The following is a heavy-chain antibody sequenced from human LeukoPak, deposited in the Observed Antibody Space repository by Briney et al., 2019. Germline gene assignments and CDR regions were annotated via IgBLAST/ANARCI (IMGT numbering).Heavy chain of an antibody. CDR2: IWSDGSKK. J-gene: IGHJ4*02. CDR3: ARDRGSSWYGPIDY. V-gene: IGHV3-33*01. CDR1: GFSFSSYG. Sequence: PVRSLRLSCAASGFSFSSYGMHWVRQAPGKGLEWVAVIWSDGSKKYCADSVKGRFTISRDNSKNTLYLQMNSLRAEDTAVYYCARDRGSSWYGPIDYWGQGTVVTVSS. D-gene: IGHD6-13*01.